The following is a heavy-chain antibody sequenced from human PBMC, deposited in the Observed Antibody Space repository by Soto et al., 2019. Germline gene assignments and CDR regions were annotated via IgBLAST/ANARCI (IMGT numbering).Heavy chain of an antibody. J-gene: IGHJ4*02. CDR3: AKEDGIQPWLNMFFDA. CDR1: GFTFSSYA. V-gene: IGHV3-23*01. D-gene: IGHD5-18*01. Sequence: PGGSLRLSCAASGFTFSSYAMGWFRQAPWKWLEWVSSISGSGGSSYYADSVRGRFTISRDNSKNTLYLQMSSLRAEDTAVYFCAKEDGIQPWLNMFFDAWGQGTLVTVSS. CDR2: ISGSGGSS.